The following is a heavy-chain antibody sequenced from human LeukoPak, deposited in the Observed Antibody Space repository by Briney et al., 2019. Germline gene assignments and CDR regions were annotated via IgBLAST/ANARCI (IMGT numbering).Heavy chain of an antibody. CDR1: GGTFSTYA. Sequence: VASVKVSCKASGGTFSTYAISWVRQAPGQGLEWMGGIIPIFGTANYAQKFQGRVTITADESTSTAYMELSSLRSEDTAVYYCAVHISSSSWYDYWGQGTLVTVSS. D-gene: IGHD6-13*01. CDR2: IIPIFGTA. CDR3: AVHISSSSWYDY. V-gene: IGHV1-69*13. J-gene: IGHJ4*02.